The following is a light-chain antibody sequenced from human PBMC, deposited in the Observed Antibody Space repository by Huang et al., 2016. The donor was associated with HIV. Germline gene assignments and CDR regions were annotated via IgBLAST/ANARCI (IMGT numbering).Light chain of an antibody. CDR2: AAS. CDR3: QQSDRFPLT. Sequence: DIQMTQSPSSVSASVGDKVTITCRASQDISTWLAWYQQKPGQAPKLLIFAASRLHDAVPPRFSGTGSGTSFTLTITNLQPDDFATYYCQQSDRFPLTFGGGTRVDIK. CDR1: QDISTW. J-gene: IGKJ4*01. V-gene: IGKV1-12*01.